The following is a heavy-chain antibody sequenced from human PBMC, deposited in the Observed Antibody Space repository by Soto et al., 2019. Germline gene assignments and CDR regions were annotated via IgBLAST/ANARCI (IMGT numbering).Heavy chain of an antibody. D-gene: IGHD1-20*01. CDR3: AGDDNPGY. CDR2: LNGDGSTI. Sequence: DVPLVESGGGLVQPGGSLRLSCAASGFTFNTYWMHWVRQAPGKGLIWVSRLNGDGSTIDFADSVKGRFTMSRAGAMCTVYLQMHSWRAEDPAVYYCAGDDNPGYWGQGTLVTVSS. J-gene: IGHJ4*02. CDR1: GFTFNTYW. V-gene: IGHV3-74*01.